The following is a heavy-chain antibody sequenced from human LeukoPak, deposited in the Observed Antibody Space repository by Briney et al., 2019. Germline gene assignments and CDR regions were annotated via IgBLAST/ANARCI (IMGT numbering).Heavy chain of an antibody. D-gene: IGHD6-19*01. CDR1: GDSISSYY. V-gene: IGHV4-59*12. J-gene: IGHJ3*02. Sequence: SETLSLTCTVSGDSISSYYWSWIRQPPGKGLEWIGYIYYSGTTNYNPSLKSRVTISVDTSKNQFSLKLSSVTAADTAVYYCARGPGVAVAGTGAFDIWGQGTMVTVSS. CDR3: ARGPGVAVAGTGAFDI. CDR2: IYYSGTT.